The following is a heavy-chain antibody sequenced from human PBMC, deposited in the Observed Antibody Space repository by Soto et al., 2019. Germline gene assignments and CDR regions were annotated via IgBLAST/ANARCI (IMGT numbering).Heavy chain of an antibody. CDR3: AMQIAVDATGFDY. CDR2: IFSNDEK. CDR1: GFSLSNARMG. J-gene: IGHJ4*02. D-gene: IGHD6-19*01. V-gene: IGHV2-26*01. Sequence: QVTLKESGPVLVNPTETLTLTCTVPGFSLSNARMGVSWIRQPPGKALEWLAHIFSNDEKSYSQSLKSRLTSSKDTSKSQVVLTMNNMDPVDTATYYGAMQIAVDATGFDYWGQGTLVAVSS.